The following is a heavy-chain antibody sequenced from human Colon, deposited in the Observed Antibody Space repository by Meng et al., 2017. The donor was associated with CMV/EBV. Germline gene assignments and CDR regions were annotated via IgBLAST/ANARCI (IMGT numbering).Heavy chain of an antibody. Sequence: AITWVPHAPGQRLEWIGLITAGNGNTQYSHNFQGRVTITRDTSANPAYMALSSLRSQYTAVYFCASQYCTSTSCYLGYYDYYAMDVWGHGTTVTVSS. CDR1: A. V-gene: IGHV1-3*01. CDR3: ASQYCTSTSCYLGYYDYYAMDV. CDR2: ITAGNGNT. D-gene: IGHD2-2*01. J-gene: IGHJ6*02.